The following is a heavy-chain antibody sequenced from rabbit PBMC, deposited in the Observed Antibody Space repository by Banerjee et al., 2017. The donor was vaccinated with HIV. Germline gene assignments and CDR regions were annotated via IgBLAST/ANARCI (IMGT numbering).Heavy chain of an antibody. CDR3: ARSLYGDIGGGYVTRLDL. V-gene: IGHV1S40*01. CDR1: GFSFNSGYD. CDR2: IYAGSSGNT. D-gene: IGHD2-1*01. Sequence: QSLEESGGGLVKPGASLTLACKASGFSFNSGYDMCWVRQAPGKGLEWIACIYAGSSGNTYYASWAKGRFTISKTSSTTVTLQMTSLTAADTATYFCARSLYGDIGGGYVTRLDLWGPGTLVTVS. J-gene: IGHJ3*01.